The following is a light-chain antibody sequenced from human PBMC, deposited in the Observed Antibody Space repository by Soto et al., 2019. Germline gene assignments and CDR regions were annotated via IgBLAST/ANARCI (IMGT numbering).Light chain of an antibody. CDR2: GAS. V-gene: IGKV3-15*01. CDR3: QHYNNWPFT. Sequence: EIVMTQSPATLSVSPGERATLSCRAGQSVSSNLAWYQQKPGQAHTLLIYGASARATGIPVRFSGSRSGTEFTLTISSLQSEDFAVYYCQHYNNWPFTFGQGTKLEIK. CDR1: QSVSSN. J-gene: IGKJ2*01.